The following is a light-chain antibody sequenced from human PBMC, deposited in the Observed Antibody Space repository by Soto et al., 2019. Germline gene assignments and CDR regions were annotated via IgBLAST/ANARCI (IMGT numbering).Light chain of an antibody. CDR1: NIGSKN. Sequence: SYELTQPLSVSVALGQTARITCGGNNIGSKNVHWYQQKPGQAPVLVIYRDRSRPSVIPERFSGSISGNTATLTITRAQDGDESDYSCQVWDSSTVVFGGGTKLTVL. CDR2: RDR. V-gene: IGLV3-9*01. CDR3: QVWDSSTVV. J-gene: IGLJ2*01.